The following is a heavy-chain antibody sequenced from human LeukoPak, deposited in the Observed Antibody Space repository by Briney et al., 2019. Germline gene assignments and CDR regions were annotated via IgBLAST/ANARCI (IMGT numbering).Heavy chain of an antibody. CDR2: ITNTLNNYAS. Sequence: GSLRLSCAASGFTFTDHYMDWVRQAPGKGLEWIGRITNTLNNYASQYAASVRGRFTISRDDSKSSLFLQMNSLKTEDTAIYFCARDTATALDYWGQGTLVTVSS. V-gene: IGHV3-72*01. CDR1: GFTFTDHY. J-gene: IGHJ4*02. D-gene: IGHD6-13*01. CDR3: ARDTATALDY.